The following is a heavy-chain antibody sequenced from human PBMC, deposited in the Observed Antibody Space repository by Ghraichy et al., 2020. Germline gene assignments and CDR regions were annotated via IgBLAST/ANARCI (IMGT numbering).Heavy chain of an antibody. V-gene: IGHV1-69*02. Sequence: SVKVSCKASGGTFSSYTISWVRQAPGQGLEWMGRIIPILGIANYAQKFQGRVTITADKSTSTAYMELSSLRSEDTAVYYCARALGAAAGHYYYYGMDVWGQGTTVTVSS. CDR3: ARALGAAAGHYYYYGMDV. D-gene: IGHD6-13*01. CDR1: GGTFSSYT. CDR2: IIPILGIA. J-gene: IGHJ6*02.